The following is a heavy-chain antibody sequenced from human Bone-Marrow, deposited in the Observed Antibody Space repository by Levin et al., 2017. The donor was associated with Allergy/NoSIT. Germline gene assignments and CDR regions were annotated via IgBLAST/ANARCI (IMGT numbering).Heavy chain of an antibody. Sequence: PGGSLRLSCAASGLIFSNYAMNWVRQAPGKGLEWVSQISGSGSNTHYADPVRGRFTFSRDNSNNTVYLQMNSLRADDTAVYYCAGYDTSCYHSPFDYWGQGTLVTVSS. V-gene: IGHV3-23*01. CDR2: ISGSGSNT. D-gene: IGHD3-22*01. J-gene: IGHJ4*02. CDR3: AGYDTSCYHSPFDY. CDR1: GLIFSNYA.